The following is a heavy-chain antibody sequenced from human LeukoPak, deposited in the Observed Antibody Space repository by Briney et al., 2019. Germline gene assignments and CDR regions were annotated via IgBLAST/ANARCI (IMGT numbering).Heavy chain of an antibody. CDR1: GFTFSSYS. J-gene: IGHJ4*02. CDR2: ISGSGSNT. V-gene: IGHV3-23*01. D-gene: IGHD6-19*01. Sequence: PGGSLRLSCAASGFTFSSYSMNWVRQAPGKGLEWVSSISGSGSNTYYADSVKGRFTISRDNSKNTLCLQMNSLRAEDTAVYYCAKDGGGWYTSGWYYFDYWGQGTLVTVSS. CDR3: AKDGGGWYTSGWYYFDY.